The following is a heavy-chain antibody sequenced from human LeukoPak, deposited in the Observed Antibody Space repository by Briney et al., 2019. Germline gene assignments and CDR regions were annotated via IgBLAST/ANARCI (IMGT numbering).Heavy chain of an antibody. J-gene: IGHJ6*02. CDR2: ISTYTGNS. V-gene: IGHV1-18*01. Sequence: ASVKVSCKASGYTFSNYVLTWVRQAPGQGLEWMGRISTYTGNSNYAQKFQDRVTMTTDTSTSTAYLDLRSLRSDDTAVYYCARDVRNYYGSGSYGYYYGMDVWGQGTTVTVSS. D-gene: IGHD3-10*01. CDR3: ARDVRNYYGSGSYGYYYGMDV. CDR1: GYTFSNYV.